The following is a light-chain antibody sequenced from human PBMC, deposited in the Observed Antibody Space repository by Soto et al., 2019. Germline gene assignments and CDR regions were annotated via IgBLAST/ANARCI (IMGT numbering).Light chain of an antibody. CDR2: ASS. Sequence: EIVLTQSPGTLSLSPGDTATLSCRASQSFNSAYLAWYQQRPGQPPRRLIYASSSRAAGVPDRFRGTVSGTEFTLIISRLEPEDFAVYYCQQYVDSPRGFGQGTKVEVK. CDR3: QQYVDSPRG. V-gene: IGKV3-20*01. J-gene: IGKJ1*01. CDR1: QSFNSAY.